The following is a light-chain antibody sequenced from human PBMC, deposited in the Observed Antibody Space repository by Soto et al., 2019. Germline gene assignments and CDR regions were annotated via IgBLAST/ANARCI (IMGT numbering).Light chain of an antibody. CDR1: QSVSSN. CDR3: QHGYSTPLT. Sequence: EIVMTQSPATLSVSPGERATLSCRASQSVSSNLAWYQQKPGQAPRLLIYGASTRATGIPARFSGSGSGTDFTLTISSLQPEDFATYFCQHGYSTPLTFGGGTKVDI. CDR2: GAS. J-gene: IGKJ4*01. V-gene: IGKV3-15*01.